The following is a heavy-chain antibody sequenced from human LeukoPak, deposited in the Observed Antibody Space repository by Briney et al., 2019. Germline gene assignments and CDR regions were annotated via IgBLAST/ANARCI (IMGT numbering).Heavy chain of an antibody. D-gene: IGHD2-2*02. Sequence: GGSLRLSCAASGFTFSSYGMHWVRQAPGKGLEWVAFIRYDGSNKYYADSVKGRFTISRDNSKNTLYLQMNSLRAEDTAVYYCAKDPQDIVVVPAATPKDYWGQGTLVTVSS. J-gene: IGHJ4*02. CDR3: AKDPQDIVVVPAATPKDY. CDR2: IRYDGSNK. CDR1: GFTFSSYG. V-gene: IGHV3-30*02.